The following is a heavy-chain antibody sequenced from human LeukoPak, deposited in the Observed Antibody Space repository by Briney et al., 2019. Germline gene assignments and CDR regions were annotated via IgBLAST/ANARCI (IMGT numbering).Heavy chain of an antibody. Sequence: GGSLRLSCAASGFTFSSYSMNWVRQAPGKGLEWVSSISSTSTHIYYADSMKGRFIISRDNARNSLYLEMNSLRAEDTAVYYCARIIGISGTYPTDYWGQGTLVTVSS. D-gene: IGHD1-26*01. J-gene: IGHJ4*02. CDR3: ARIIGISGTYPTDY. V-gene: IGHV3-21*06. CDR2: ISSTSTHI. CDR1: GFTFSSYS.